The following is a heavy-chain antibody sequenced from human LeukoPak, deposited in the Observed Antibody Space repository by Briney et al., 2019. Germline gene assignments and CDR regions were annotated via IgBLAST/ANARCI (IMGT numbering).Heavy chain of an antibody. CDR1: GFTFSSYV. Sequence: GGSLRLSCAASGFTFSSYVMSWVRQAPGKGLEWVSTISGSGSSTYYADSVKGRFTISRDNSKNTLYLQMNSLRAEDTAVYYCARSSSGYYYYYGMDVWGQGTTVTVSS. D-gene: IGHD3-22*01. CDR2: ISGSGSST. V-gene: IGHV3-23*01. CDR3: ARSSSGYYYYYGMDV. J-gene: IGHJ6*02.